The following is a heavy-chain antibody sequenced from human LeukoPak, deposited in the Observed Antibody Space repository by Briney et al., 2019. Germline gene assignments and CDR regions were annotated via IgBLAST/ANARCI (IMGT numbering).Heavy chain of an antibody. V-gene: IGHV3-23*01. J-gene: IGHJ4*02. D-gene: IGHD2-15*01. CDR3: GKGIQEYCGSGTCYLEY. CDR2: ISGSGGST. Sequence: PGGSLRLSCAASGFTFSNYAMAWVRQAPGKGLEWVSGISGSGGSTYYADPVRGRFAISRDTSKNTLYLQMYSLRAEDTAVYYCGKGIQEYCGSGTCYLEYWGQGTVVTVSS. CDR1: GFTFSNYA.